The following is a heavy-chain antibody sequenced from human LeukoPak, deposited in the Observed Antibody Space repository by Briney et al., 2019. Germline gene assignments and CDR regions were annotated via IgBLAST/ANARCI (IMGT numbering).Heavy chain of an antibody. CDR1: GFTFDDYT. J-gene: IGHJ4*02. CDR2: ISWDGGST. Sequence: GGSLRLSCAASGFTFDDYTMHWVRQAPGKGLEWVSLISWDGGSTYYADSVKGRFTISRDNSKNSLYLQMNRLRTEDTALYYCAKARGYYYGPDYWGQGTLVTVSS. V-gene: IGHV3-43*01. D-gene: IGHD3-22*01. CDR3: AKARGYYYGPDY.